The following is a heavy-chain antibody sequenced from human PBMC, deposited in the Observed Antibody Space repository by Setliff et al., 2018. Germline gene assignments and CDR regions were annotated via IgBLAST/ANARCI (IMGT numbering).Heavy chain of an antibody. Sequence: ASVKVSCKASGYTFTGYYMHWVRQAPGQGLEWMGWINPNSGGTNYAQKFQGRVIMTIDSSTTTAYMELKNLRSDDTAVYFCARGRGPDIVVTIPGDYWGQGTQVTVSS. J-gene: IGHJ4*02. V-gene: IGHV1-2*02. CDR3: ARGRGPDIVVTIPGDY. D-gene: IGHD2-15*01. CDR2: INPNSGGT. CDR1: GYTFTGYY.